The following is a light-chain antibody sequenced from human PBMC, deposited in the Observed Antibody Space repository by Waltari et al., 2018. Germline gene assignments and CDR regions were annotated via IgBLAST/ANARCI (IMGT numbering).Light chain of an antibody. J-gene: IGLJ3*02. CDR3: QTWGTGIWV. CDR1: SGHSSNV. V-gene: IGLV4-69*01. CDR2: VNSAGSH. Sequence: QLVLTQSPSASASLGASVKITCTLSSGHSSNVVAWHQQQPEKGPRYLMKVNSAGSHSKGDGIPDRFSGSISGAERYLTISSLQSDDEADYYCQTWGTGIWVFGGGTRLTVL.